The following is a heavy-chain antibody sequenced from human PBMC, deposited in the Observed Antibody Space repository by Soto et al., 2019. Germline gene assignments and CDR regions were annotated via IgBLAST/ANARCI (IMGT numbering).Heavy chain of an antibody. CDR1: GFTFSSYS. V-gene: IGHV3-21*01. J-gene: IGHJ2*01. CDR3: ARRRDTAMADWYFDL. Sequence: GESLKISCAASGFTFSSYSMNWVRQAPGKGLEWVSSISSSSSYIYYADSVKGRFTISRDNAKNSLYLQMNSLRAEDTAVYYCARRRDTAMADWYFDLWGRGTLVTVAS. CDR2: ISSSSSYI. D-gene: IGHD5-18*01.